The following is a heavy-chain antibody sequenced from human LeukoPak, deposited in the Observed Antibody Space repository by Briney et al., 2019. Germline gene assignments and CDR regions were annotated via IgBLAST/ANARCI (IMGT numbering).Heavy chain of an antibody. Sequence: ASVKVSCKVSGYTLTELSMHWVRQAPGKGLEWMGGFDPEDGETIYAQKFQGRVTMTEDTSTDTAYMELSSLRSEDTAVYYCATTPYCGGDCSLDYWGQGTLVTASS. V-gene: IGHV1-24*01. CDR3: ATTPYCGGDCSLDY. CDR1: GYTLTELS. CDR2: FDPEDGET. J-gene: IGHJ4*02. D-gene: IGHD2-21*02.